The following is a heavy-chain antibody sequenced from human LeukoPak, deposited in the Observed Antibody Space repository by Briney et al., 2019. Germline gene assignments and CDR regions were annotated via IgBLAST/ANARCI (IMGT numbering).Heavy chain of an antibody. CDR2: IYTSGST. D-gene: IGHD5-12*01. J-gene: IGHJ2*01. CDR1: GGSISSYY. V-gene: IGHV4-4*09. CDR3: ARHTWYNGYDRYFDL. Sequence: SETLSLTCTVSGGSISSYYWSWIRQPPGKGLEWIGYIYTSGSTNYNPSLKSRVTISVDTSKNQFSLKLSSVTAADTAVYYCARHTWYNGYDRYFDLWGRGTLVTVSS.